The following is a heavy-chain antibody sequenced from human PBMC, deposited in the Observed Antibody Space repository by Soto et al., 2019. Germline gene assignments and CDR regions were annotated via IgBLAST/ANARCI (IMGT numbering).Heavy chain of an antibody. CDR3: ARESEDLTSTFDY. V-gene: IGHV3-21*01. J-gene: IGHJ4*02. CDR2: ISSTTNYI. Sequence: GSLRLSCAASGFTFSNYWMNWGRRAPCKGLEWVSSISSTTNYIYYADSMKGRFTVSRDNAKNSVYLEMNSLSAEDTAVYYCARESEDLTSTFDYWGQGTLVTVSS. CDR1: GFTFSNYW.